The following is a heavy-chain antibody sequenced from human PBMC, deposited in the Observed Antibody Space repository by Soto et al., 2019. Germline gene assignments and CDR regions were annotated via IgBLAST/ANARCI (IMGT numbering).Heavy chain of an antibody. V-gene: IGHV4-4*07. CDR3: ARDGMTTGDT. Sequence: HSDTMYIASIVSGVSVWSSAWSWVRQPANKGLEWIGRVFSSVSATYNPSLKSRVSISMDTPENRISLKLDSVTAADAGVYFCARDGMTTGDTWGPGTLVTVSS. J-gene: IGHJ4*02. CDR1: GVSVWSSA. CDR2: VFSSVSA. D-gene: IGHD2-21*02.